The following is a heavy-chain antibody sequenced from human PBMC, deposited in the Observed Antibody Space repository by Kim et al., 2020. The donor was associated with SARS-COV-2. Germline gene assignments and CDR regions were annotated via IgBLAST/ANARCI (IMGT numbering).Heavy chain of an antibody. V-gene: IGHV4-34*01. Sequence: SETLSLTCAVYGGSFSGYYWSWIRQPPGKGLEWIGEINHSGSTNYNPSLKSRVTISVDTSKNQFSLKLSSVTAADTAVYYCARGLMVRGRPIDYLGQGTL. J-gene: IGHJ4*02. CDR2: INHSGST. D-gene: IGHD3-10*01. CDR1: GGSFSGYY. CDR3: ARGLMVRGRPIDY.